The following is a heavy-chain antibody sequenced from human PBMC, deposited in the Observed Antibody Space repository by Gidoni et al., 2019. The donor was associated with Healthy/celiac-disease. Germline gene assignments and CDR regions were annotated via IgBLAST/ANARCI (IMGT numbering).Heavy chain of an antibody. J-gene: IGHJ6*02. CDR1: GYTFTSYD. CDR3: ARAVRVVAPPNAYYGMDV. V-gene: IGHV1-8*01. D-gene: IGHD2-15*01. CDR2: MNPNSGNT. Sequence: QVQLVQSGAEVKKPGASVTVSCKASGYTFTSYDINWVRQATGQGLEWMGWMNPNSGNTGYAQKFQGRVTMTRNTSISTAYMELSSLRSEDTAVYYCARAVRVVAPPNAYYGMDVWGQGTTVTVS.